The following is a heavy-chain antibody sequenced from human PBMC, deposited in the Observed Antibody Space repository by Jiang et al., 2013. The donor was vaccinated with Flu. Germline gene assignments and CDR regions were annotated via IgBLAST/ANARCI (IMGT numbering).Heavy chain of an antibody. Sequence: LSCAASGFIFSSYSMSWVRQAPGKGLEWVSVIYSDGTTYYGDSVEGRLTISRDNSKNTLFLQMHSLRADDTAVYYCARALTWGKYGSNLYYFDSWGQGTLVTVSS. V-gene: IGHV3-53*01. J-gene: IGHJ4*02. CDR2: IYSDGTT. D-gene: IGHD7-27*01. CDR3: ARALTWGKYGSNLYYFDS. CDR1: GFIFSSYS.